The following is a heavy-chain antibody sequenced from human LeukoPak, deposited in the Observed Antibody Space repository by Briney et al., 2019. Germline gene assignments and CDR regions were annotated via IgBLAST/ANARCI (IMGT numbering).Heavy chain of an antibody. Sequence: ASVKVSCKASGYAFTSYGISWVRQAPGQGLEWMGWISAYNGNTNYAQKLQGRVTMTTDTSTSTAYMELRSLRSDDTAVYYCARDPRSSKWELQPSDYWGQGTLVTVSS. CDR1: GYAFTSYG. CDR3: ARDPRSSKWELQPSDY. J-gene: IGHJ4*02. D-gene: IGHD1-26*01. V-gene: IGHV1-18*01. CDR2: ISAYNGNT.